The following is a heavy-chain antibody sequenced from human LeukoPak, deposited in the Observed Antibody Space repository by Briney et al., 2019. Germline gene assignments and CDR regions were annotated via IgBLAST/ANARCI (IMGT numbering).Heavy chain of an antibody. CDR2: IKQDGSEK. D-gene: IGHD6-13*01. J-gene: IGHJ3*02. CDR1: GFTVSSNY. V-gene: IGHV3-7*01. Sequence: GGSLRLSCAASGFTVSSNYMSWVRQAPGKGLEWVANIKQDGSEKYYVDSVKGRFTISRDNAKNSLYLQMNSLRAEDTAVYYCARIAAAADDAFDIWGQGTMVTVSS. CDR3: ARIAAAADDAFDI.